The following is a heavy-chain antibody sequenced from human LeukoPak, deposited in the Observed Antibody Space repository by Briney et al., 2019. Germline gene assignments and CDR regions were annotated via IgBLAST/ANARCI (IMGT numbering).Heavy chain of an antibody. CDR2: MNPNSGNT. CDR3: ARDLLDPLERWFDP. D-gene: IGHD1-1*01. V-gene: IGHV1-8*01. Sequence: ASVKVSCKASGYTFTSYDINWVRQATGQGLEWMGWMNPNSGNTGYAQKFQGRVTMTRDTSTSTVYMELSSLRSEDTAVYYCARDLLDPLERWFDPWGQGTLVTVSS. CDR1: GYTFTSYD. J-gene: IGHJ5*02.